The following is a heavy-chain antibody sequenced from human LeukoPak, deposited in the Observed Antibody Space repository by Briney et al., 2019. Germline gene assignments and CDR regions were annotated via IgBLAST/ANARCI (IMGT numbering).Heavy chain of an antibody. V-gene: IGHV1-18*01. CDR3: ARENSGSYWGGYYFDY. CDR1: GYTFTSYG. D-gene: IGHD1-26*01. Sequence: ASVKVSCKASGYTFTSYGISWVRQAPGRGLEWMGWISAYNGNTNYAQKLQGRVTMTTDTSTSTAYMELRSLRSEDTAVYYCARENSGSYWGGYYFDYWGQGTLVTVSS. CDR2: ISAYNGNT. J-gene: IGHJ4*02.